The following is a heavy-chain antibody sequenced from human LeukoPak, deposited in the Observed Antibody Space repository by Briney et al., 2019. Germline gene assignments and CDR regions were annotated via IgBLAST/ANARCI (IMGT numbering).Heavy chain of an antibody. J-gene: IGHJ5*02. Sequence: ASVKVSCKASGYTFISYDINWVRQATGQGLEWMGWMNPNSGNTGYAQKFQGRVTMTRNTSISTAYMELSSLRSEDTAVYYCARDGEYCSGGSCWDWFDPWGQGTLVTVSS. V-gene: IGHV1-8*01. CDR1: GYTFISYD. D-gene: IGHD2-15*01. CDR3: ARDGEYCSGGSCWDWFDP. CDR2: MNPNSGNT.